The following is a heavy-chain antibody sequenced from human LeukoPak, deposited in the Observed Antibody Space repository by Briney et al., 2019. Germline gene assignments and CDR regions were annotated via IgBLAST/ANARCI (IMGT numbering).Heavy chain of an antibody. CDR2: IHPSGGST. CDR3: ARVRFSSGWYIAFDM. Sequence: ASVKVSCKASGDTFSSNYVQWVRQAPGRGLEWMGIIHPSGGSTTYAQKFQGRVTMTRDTSTRTVYMELSSLRSEDTAMYYCARVRFSSGWYIAFDMWGQGTMVTVSS. CDR1: GDTFSSNY. D-gene: IGHD6-19*01. V-gene: IGHV1-46*01. J-gene: IGHJ3*02.